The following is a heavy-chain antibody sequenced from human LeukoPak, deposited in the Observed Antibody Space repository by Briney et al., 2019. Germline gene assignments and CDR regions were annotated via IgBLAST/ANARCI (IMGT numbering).Heavy chain of an antibody. V-gene: IGHV4-4*08. CDR3: ARDGHCGGDCYYFDY. D-gene: IGHD2-21*02. CDR1: GGSISSYY. CDR2: IYTSGST. Sequence: SETLSLTCTVSGGSISSYYWSWIRQPPGKGLEWIGYIYTSGSTNYNPSLKSRVTISVDTSKNQFSLKLSSVTAADTAVYYCARDGHCGGDCYYFDYWGQGTLVTVSS. J-gene: IGHJ4*02.